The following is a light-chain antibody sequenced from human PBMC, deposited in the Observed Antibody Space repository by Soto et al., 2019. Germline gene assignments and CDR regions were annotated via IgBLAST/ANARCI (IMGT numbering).Light chain of an antibody. J-gene: IGLJ1*01. CDR1: SNDVGYHNY. CDR2: EVS. CDR3: CSYAGSNTFTYV. V-gene: IGLV2-8*01. Sequence: QSALTQPPSASGSPGQSVTISCTGTSNDVGYHNYVSWYQQHPGKAPKLIIYEVSKRPSGVPDRFSGSKSGNTASLTVSGLQAEDEAEYYCCSYAGSNTFTYVFGTGTKLT.